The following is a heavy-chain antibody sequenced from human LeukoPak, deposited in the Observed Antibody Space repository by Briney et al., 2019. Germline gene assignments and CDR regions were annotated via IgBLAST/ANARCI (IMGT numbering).Heavy chain of an antibody. CDR3: ARATYYDFWSGYYSRGKNFDY. D-gene: IGHD3-3*01. CDR2: IYTSGST. J-gene: IGHJ4*02. CDR1: GGSISSGSYY. V-gene: IGHV4-61*02. Sequence: PSETLSLTCTVSGGSISSGSYYWSWLRQPAGKGLEWIGRIYTSGSTNYNPSLKSRVTISLDTSKNQFSLKLSSVTAADTAVYYCARATYYDFWSGYYSRGKNFDYWGQGTLVTVSS.